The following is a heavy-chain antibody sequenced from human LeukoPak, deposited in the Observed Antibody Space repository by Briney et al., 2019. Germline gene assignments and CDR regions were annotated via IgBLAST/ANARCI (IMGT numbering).Heavy chain of an antibody. Sequence: GESLKISCKGSGYSFTSYWIGWVRQMPGKGLEWMGIIYPGDSDTRYRPSFQGQVTISADKSINTAYLQWSRLKASDTAMYYCARHPKSGYSGYESGYWGQGTLVTVSS. CDR3: ARHPKSGYSGYESGY. CDR2: IYPGDSDT. CDR1: GYSFTSYW. V-gene: IGHV5-51*01. D-gene: IGHD5-12*01. J-gene: IGHJ4*02.